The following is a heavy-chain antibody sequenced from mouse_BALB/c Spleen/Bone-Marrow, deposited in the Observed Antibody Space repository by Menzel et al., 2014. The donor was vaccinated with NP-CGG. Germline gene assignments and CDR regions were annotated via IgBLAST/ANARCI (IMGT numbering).Heavy chain of an antibody. V-gene: IGHV5-6-5*01. CDR1: GFTFSSYA. Sequence: DVKLVESGGGLVKPGGSLKLSCAASGFTFSSYAMSWVRQTPEKRLEWVASISSGGSTYYPDSVKGRFTISRDNARNILYLQMNILISENTAMYYCARARFYYGKLLDYLGQGTSVTVSS. CDR3: ARARFYYGKLLDY. J-gene: IGHJ4*01. D-gene: IGHD1-1*01. CDR2: ISSGGST.